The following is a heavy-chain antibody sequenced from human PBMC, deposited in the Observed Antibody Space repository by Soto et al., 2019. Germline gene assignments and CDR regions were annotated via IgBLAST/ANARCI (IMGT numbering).Heavy chain of an antibody. CDR2: ISPYTGNT. CDR1: GYIFVNYG. Sequence: QVQLVQSGDEVKKPGASVKVSCKASGYIFVNYGIAWVRQAPGQGLEWMGWISPYTGNTHSATKVQGRLTMTTDTSTSTAYRDRGSLTSDDTAVYYCVMVDNYVTPTPQDVWGQGTTFTVSS. J-gene: IGHJ6*02. V-gene: IGHV1-18*01. CDR3: VMVDNYVTPTPQDV. D-gene: IGHD3-16*01.